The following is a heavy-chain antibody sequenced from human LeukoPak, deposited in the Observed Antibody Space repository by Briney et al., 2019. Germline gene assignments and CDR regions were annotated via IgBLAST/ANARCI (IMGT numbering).Heavy chain of an antibody. Sequence: GGSLRLSCAASGFTFSSYAMSWVRQAPGKGLEWVSAISGSGGSTYYADSVKGRFTISRDNSKNTLYLQMNSLRAEDTAIYYCAKESWYLYDNNWYKTWFDPWGQGTLVTVSS. CDR2: ISGSGGST. D-gene: IGHD1/OR15-1a*01. J-gene: IGHJ5*02. CDR3: AKESWYLYDNNWYKTWFDP. CDR1: GFTFSSYA. V-gene: IGHV3-23*01.